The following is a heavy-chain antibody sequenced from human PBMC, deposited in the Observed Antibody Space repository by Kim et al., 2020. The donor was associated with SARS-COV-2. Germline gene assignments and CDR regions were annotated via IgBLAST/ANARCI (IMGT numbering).Heavy chain of an antibody. Sequence: GSLRLSCTGSGFTFGHSAMSWVRQVPGKGLQWVAGIFGSGYGTYYADSVKGRFTISRDNSQSTVHLQLNDLRADDTAVYYCARHLHVTTVTFSWYFDLWGRGTLVTVSS. CDR1: GFTFGHSA. D-gene: IGHD2-21*02. V-gene: IGHV3-23*01. CDR2: IFGSGYGT. CDR3: ARHLHVTTVTFSWYFDL. J-gene: IGHJ2*01.